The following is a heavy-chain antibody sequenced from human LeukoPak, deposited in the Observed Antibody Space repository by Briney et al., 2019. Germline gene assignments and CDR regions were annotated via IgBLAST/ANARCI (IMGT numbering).Heavy chain of an antibody. Sequence: SETLFLTCSVSGASTTSYYWNWIRQAPGKGLEWIGYIYSDGTTSYGPSLRSQVTISIDTSRNQFSLKLSSVTAADAAVYYCARDTRSYDTSGYYYFDYWGQGALVTVSS. CDR1: GASTTSYY. CDR2: IYSDGTT. CDR3: ARDTRSYDTSGYYYFDY. J-gene: IGHJ4*02. D-gene: IGHD3-22*01. V-gene: IGHV4-59*01.